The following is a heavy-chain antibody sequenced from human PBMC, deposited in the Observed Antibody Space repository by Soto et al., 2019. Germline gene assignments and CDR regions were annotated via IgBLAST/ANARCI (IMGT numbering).Heavy chain of an antibody. CDR3: SRDLTGGPTYYDFWSGYSPVDY. V-gene: IGHV1-46*03. CDR1: GYNFTSYY. D-gene: IGHD3-3*01. J-gene: IGHJ4*02. CDR2: IDPSGGST. Sequence: GASVKVSCKASGYNFTSYYMHWVRQAPGQGLEWMGIIDPSGGSTSYAQKFQGRVSMTRDTSTSTVYMVLSSLRSEDTAVYYCSRDLTGGPTYYDFWSGYSPVDYWGLGTLVTVSS.